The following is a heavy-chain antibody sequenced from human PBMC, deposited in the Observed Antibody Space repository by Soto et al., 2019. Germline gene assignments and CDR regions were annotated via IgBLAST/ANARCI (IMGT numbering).Heavy chain of an antibody. J-gene: IGHJ3*02. CDR3: ARAQYYDILTGYYYDAFDI. CDR1: GYTFTSYG. CDR2: ISAYNGNT. Sequence: ASVKVSCKASGYTFTSYGISWVRQAPGQGLEWMGWISAYNGNTNYAQKLQGRVTMTTDTSTSTAYMELRSLRSDDTAVYYCARAQYYDILTGYYYDAFDIWGQGTMVTV. V-gene: IGHV1-18*04. D-gene: IGHD3-9*01.